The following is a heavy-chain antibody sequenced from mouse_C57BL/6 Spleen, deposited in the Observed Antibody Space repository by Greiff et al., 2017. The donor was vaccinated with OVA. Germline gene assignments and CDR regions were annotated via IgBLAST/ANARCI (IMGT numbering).Heavy chain of an antibody. Sequence: VQLQQSGPELVKPGASVKISCKASGYSFTSYYIHWVKQRPGQGLEWIGWIYPGSGNTKYNEKFKGKATLTADTSSSTAYMQLSSLTSEDSAVYYCARTFVNYDYDVFAYWGQGTLVTVSA. J-gene: IGHJ3*01. D-gene: IGHD2-4*01. CDR1: GYSFTSYY. CDR3: ARTFVNYDYDVFAY. CDR2: IYPGSGNT. V-gene: IGHV1-66*01.